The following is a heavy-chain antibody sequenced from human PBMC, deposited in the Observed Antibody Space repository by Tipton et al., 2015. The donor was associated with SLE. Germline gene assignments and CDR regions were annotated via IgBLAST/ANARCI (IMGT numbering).Heavy chain of an antibody. V-gene: IGHV4-61*09. J-gene: IGHJ4*02. CDR1: GGSISSGSYY. D-gene: IGHD1-26*01. CDR3: VRHGQTVQATFDL. Sequence: TLSLTCTVSGGSISSGSYYWSWIRQPAGKGLEWIGHIHFSGSTEYNPSLKSRVTISVDMSKNQLSLRLSSATAADTAAYYCVRHGQTVQATFDLGGQGALVTVSS. CDR2: IHFSGST.